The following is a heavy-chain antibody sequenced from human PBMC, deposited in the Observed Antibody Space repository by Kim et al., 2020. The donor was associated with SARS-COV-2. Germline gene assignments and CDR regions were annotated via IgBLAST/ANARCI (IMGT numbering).Heavy chain of an antibody. V-gene: IGHV3-30*18. D-gene: IGHD5-12*01. CDR2: ISYDESEK. CDR1: GFTFNRYG. J-gene: IGHJ5*02. Sequence: GGSLRLSCAASGFTFNRYGLHWVRQAPGKGLEWVAVISYDESEKYYADSVKGRFTISRDTSKNMLYLEMKSLKTEDTAVYYCAKGSTGSGYSSADHWGQGTLVTVSS. CDR3: AKGSTGSGYSSADH.